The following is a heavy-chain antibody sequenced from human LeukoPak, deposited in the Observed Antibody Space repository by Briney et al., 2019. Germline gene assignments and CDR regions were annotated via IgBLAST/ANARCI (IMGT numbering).Heavy chain of an antibody. J-gene: IGHJ4*02. Sequence: ASMKGPCKASCFTFNSHGISWGRQAPGKGLEWMGWISAYDGNTNYAQKLQGRVTMTTDTSTSTAYMELRSLRSDDTAVYYCARVSGQLLSYSVYWGQGTLVTVSS. CDR1: CFTFNSHG. CDR2: ISAYDGNT. D-gene: IGHD2-2*01. CDR3: ARVSGQLLSYSVY. V-gene: IGHV1-18*01.